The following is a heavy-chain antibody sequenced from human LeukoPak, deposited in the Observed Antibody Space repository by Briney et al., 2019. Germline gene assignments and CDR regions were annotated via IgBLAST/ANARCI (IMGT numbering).Heavy chain of an antibody. CDR2: MNPNSGNT. J-gene: IGHJ3*02. V-gene: IGHV1-8*01. CDR3: ARASERRSAFDI. D-gene: IGHD1-1*01. CDR1: GYTFTSYD. Sequence: ASVKVSCKASGYTFTSYDINWVRQATGQGLEWMGWMNPNSGNTGYAQKFQGRVTMTRNTSISTAYMELSSLRSEDTAVYYCARASERRSAFDIWGQGTMVTVSS.